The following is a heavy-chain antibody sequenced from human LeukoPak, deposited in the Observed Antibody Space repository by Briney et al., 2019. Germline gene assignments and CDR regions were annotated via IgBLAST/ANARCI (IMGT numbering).Heavy chain of an antibody. Sequence: PGGSLRLSCAASGFTFSDYTMHWVRQAPGKGLEWASSMRGSGLYTHYADSVKGRFTISRDNARNSLYLQMSSLTAEDTAECYCARATSIDYWGQGTLVTVSS. CDR1: GFTFSDYT. J-gene: IGHJ4*02. CDR2: MRGSGLYT. V-gene: IGHV3-21*01. CDR3: ARATSIDY.